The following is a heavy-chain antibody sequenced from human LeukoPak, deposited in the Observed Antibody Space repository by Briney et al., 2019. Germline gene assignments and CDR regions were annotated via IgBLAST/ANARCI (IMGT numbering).Heavy chain of an antibody. CDR1: GFTFTYFC. CDR2: IRTYDVEK. CDR3: ARGVTARDSYDI. J-gene: IGHJ3*02. D-gene: IGHD2-21*02. Sequence: RRASMKVSWNPSGFTFTYFCVRWVRRAPGQGLEWMGWIRTYDVEKKYAQKFQGRVTMTTDTSTSTAYMDLRSLRSDDTAVYYCARGVTARDSYDIWGQGTMLIVSS. V-gene: IGHV1-18*01.